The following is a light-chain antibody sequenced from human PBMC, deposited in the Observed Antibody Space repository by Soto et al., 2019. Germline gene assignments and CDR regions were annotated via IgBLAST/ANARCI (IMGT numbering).Light chain of an antibody. CDR1: QSVSSN. V-gene: IGKV3-15*01. J-gene: IGKJ1*01. CDR3: QQYGSSGT. Sequence: EIVLTQSPDTLSLSPGEGASLSCRASQSVSSNLAWYQQKPGQAPRLLIYGASTRATGLPARFSASGSGTEFTLTISSLQSGDFAVYYCQQYGSSGTFGQGTKVDIK. CDR2: GAS.